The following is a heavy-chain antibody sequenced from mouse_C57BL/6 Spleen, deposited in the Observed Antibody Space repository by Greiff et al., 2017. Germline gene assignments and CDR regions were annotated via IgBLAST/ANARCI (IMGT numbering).Heavy chain of an antibody. CDR1: GYTFTGYW. D-gene: IGHD1-1*01. V-gene: IGHV1-9*01. Sequence: QVQLQQSGAELMKPGASVKLSCKATGYTFTGYWIEWVKQRPGHGLEWIGEILPGSGSTNYNEKFKGKATFTADPSSNTAYMQLSSLTTEDSAIYYCARAYGSSYWFAYWGQGTLVTVSA. CDR2: ILPGSGST. J-gene: IGHJ3*01. CDR3: ARAYGSSYWFAY.